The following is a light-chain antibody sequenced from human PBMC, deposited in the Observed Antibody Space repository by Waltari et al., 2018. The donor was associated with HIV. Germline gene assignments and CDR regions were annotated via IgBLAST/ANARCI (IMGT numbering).Light chain of an antibody. J-gene: IGLJ1*01. CDR1: SSNIGSNY. V-gene: IGLV1-47*01. Sequence: QSVLTQPPSASGAPGQRVTISCSGRSSNIGSNYVYWYQQLPGTAPKLLIYRNNQRPSGVPDRFSGSKSGTSASLAISGLRSEDEADYYCAVWGDSLNSYVFGTGTEVTVL. CDR2: RNN. CDR3: AVWGDSLNSYV.